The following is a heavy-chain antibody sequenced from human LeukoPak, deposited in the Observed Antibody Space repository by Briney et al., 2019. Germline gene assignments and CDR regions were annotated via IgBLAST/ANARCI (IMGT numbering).Heavy chain of an antibody. J-gene: IGHJ1*01. D-gene: IGHD4-23*01. CDR3: ATVPYLYGGNSGKYFQH. CDR2: FDPEDGET. CDR1: GYTLTELS. V-gene: IGHV1-24*01. Sequence: SVKVSCKVSGYTLTELSMHWVRQAPGKGLEWMGGFDPEDGETIYAQKFQGRVTMTEDTSTDTAYMELSSLRSEDTAVYYCATVPYLYGGNSGKYFQHWGQGTLVTVSS.